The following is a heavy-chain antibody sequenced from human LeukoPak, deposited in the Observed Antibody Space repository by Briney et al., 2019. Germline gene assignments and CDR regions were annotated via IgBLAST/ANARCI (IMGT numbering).Heavy chain of an antibody. V-gene: IGHV4-30-2*01. Sequence: SETLSLTCTVSGGSVTSGGYYWSWIRQPPGKGLEWIGNIYHSDSTYYNPSLKSRVTISLDTSRSNNQFSLKLTSVTAADTAIYYCARTSTYYCDSSGYQPLDYWGQGTLVTVSS. J-gene: IGHJ4*02. CDR2: IYHSDST. CDR1: GGSVTSGGYY. D-gene: IGHD3-22*01. CDR3: ARTSTYYCDSSGYQPLDY.